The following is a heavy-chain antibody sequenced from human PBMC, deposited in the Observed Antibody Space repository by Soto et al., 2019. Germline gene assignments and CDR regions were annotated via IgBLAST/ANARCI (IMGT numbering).Heavy chain of an antibody. Sequence: SEALSVTCTVSGGSISSGGYYWSWIRQHPGKGLECIGYIYYSGSTYCNPSLKSRVTISVDTSKNQFYLKLSSVTAADTAVYYCVSIAARHYYYRMDFWGQGTTVTVSS. J-gene: IGHJ6*02. D-gene: IGHD6-6*01. CDR3: VSIAARHYYYRMDF. CDR2: IYYSGST. CDR1: GGSISSGGYY. V-gene: IGHV4-31*03.